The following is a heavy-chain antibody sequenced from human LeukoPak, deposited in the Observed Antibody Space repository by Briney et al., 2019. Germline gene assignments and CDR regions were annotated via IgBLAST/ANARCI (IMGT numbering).Heavy chain of an antibody. J-gene: IGHJ6*03. Sequence: PSETLSHTCAVSGYSISSGYYWGWIRQPPGKGLEWIGSIYHSGSTYYNPSLKSRVTISVDTSKNQFSLKLSSVTAADTAVYYCARRGTNYYYYMDVWGKGTTVTVSS. CDR2: IYHSGST. CDR1: GYSISSGYY. D-gene: IGHD3-16*01. CDR3: ARRGTNYYYYMDV. V-gene: IGHV4-38-2*01.